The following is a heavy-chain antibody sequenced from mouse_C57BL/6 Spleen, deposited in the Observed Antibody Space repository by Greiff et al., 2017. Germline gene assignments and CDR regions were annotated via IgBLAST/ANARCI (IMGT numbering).Heavy chain of an antibody. CDR2: IYPGSGST. J-gene: IGHJ2*01. CDR3: ARPYGNAYFDV. CDR1: GYTFTSYW. D-gene: IGHD2-1*01. Sequence: QVHVKQPGAELVKPGASVKMSCKASGYTFTSYWITWVKQRPGQGLEWIGDIYPGSGSTNYNEKFKSKATLTVDTSSSTAYMQLSSLTSEDSAVYYCARPYGNAYFDVWGKGTTLTVSS. V-gene: IGHV1-55*01.